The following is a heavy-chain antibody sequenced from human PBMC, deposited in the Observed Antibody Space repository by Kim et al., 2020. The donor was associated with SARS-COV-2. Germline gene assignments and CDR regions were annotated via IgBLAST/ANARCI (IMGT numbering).Heavy chain of an antibody. D-gene: IGHD2-2*01. CDR3: AREPRVPAIGVDY. J-gene: IGHJ4*02. Sequence: SETLSLTCTVSGGSISSSSYYWGWIRQPPGKGLEWIGSIYYSGCTYYNPSLKSRVTISVDTSKNQFSLKLSSVTAADTAVYYCAREPRVPAIGVDYWGQGTLVTVSS. CDR2: IYYSGCT. V-gene: IGHV4-39*07. CDR1: GGSISSSSYY.